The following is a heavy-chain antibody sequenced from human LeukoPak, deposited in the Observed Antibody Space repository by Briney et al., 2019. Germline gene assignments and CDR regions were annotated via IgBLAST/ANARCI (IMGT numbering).Heavy chain of an antibody. CDR1: EFSVGSNY. D-gene: IGHD6-19*01. J-gene: IGHJ5*02. CDR3: AKGQALAVAGPLWFDP. V-gene: IGHV3-66*01. Sequence: PGGSLRLSCAASEFSVGSNYMTWVRQAPGKGLEWVLLIYSGGSTYYADSVKGRFTISRDNSKNTLYLQMNSLRAEDTAVYYCAKGQALAVAGPLWFDPWGQGTLVTVSS. CDR2: IYSGGST.